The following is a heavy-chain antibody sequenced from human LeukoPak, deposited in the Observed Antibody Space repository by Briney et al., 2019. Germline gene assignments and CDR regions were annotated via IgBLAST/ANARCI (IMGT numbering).Heavy chain of an antibody. D-gene: IGHD3-10*01. V-gene: IGHV4-34*01. CDR3: ARRPYGSESYARVLDY. J-gene: IGHJ4*02. Sequence: SETLSLTCAVYGGSFSGYYWSWIRQPPGKGLEWIGEINHSGSTNYNPSLKSRVTISVDTSKNQFSLKLSSVTAADTAVYYCARRPYGSESYARVLDYWGQGTLVTVSS. CDR1: GGSFSGYY. CDR2: INHSGST.